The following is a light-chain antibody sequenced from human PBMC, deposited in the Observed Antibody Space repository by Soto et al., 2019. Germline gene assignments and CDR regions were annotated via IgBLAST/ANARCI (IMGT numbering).Light chain of an antibody. V-gene: IGKV3D-11*02. J-gene: IGKJ4*01. CDR3: QQRTNWHLT. CDR2: DAS. CDR1: QSVRANY. Sequence: DMVLTQSPGTLSLSPGERATLSCRASQSVRANYVAWYQQKPGQAPRVLIYDASNRATGIPARFSGSGSGTDFTLTISSLEPEDFAIYYCQQRTNWHLTFGGGTTVEIK.